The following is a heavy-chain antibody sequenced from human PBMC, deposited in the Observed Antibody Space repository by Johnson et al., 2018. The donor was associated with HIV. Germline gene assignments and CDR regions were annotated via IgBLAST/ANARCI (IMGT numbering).Heavy chain of an antibody. CDR1: GFTFSSYD. CDR2: MSFDGNNR. J-gene: IGHJ3*02. CDR3: ARALGATYAFDI. D-gene: IGHD1-26*01. Sequence: QVQLVESGGGVVQPGKSLRLACAASGFTFSSYDMHWVRQATGKGLEWVAVMSFDGNNRYYADSVKGRFTISRDNSKNSLYIQMNSLRAGDTAVYYCARALGATYAFDIWGQGTMVTVSS. V-gene: IGHV3-30*14.